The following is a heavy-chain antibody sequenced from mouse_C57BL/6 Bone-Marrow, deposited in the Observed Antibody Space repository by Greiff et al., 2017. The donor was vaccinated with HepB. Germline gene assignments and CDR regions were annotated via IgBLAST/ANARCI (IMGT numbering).Heavy chain of an antibody. V-gene: IGHV5-4*01. CDR2: ISDGGSYT. D-gene: IGHD2-3*01. CDR3: AIVMDGAMDY. J-gene: IGHJ4*01. Sequence: EVHLVESGGGLVKPGGSLKLSCAASGFTFSSYAMSWVRQTPEKRLEWVATISDGGSYTYYPDNVKGRFTISRDNAKNNLYLQMSHLKSEDTAMYYCAIVMDGAMDYWGQGTSVTSSS. CDR1: GFTFSSYA.